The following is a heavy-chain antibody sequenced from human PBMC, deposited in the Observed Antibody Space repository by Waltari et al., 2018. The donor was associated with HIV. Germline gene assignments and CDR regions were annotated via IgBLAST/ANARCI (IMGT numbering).Heavy chain of an antibody. CDR3: ARGIGRLSNYGGNQERFDP. D-gene: IGHD2-15*01. V-gene: IGHV3-53*01. CDR2: IYSGGVS. CDR1: GFTVSSTF. Sequence: EVQLVESGGGLIQPGGSLRLSCVVSGFTVSSTFMTWVRQAPGKGLGWVSVIYSGGVSYYADSVKGRFNISRDNSKNTLFLQMNSLRAEDTAVYYCARGIGRLSNYGGNQERFDPWGQGTLVTVSS. J-gene: IGHJ5*02.